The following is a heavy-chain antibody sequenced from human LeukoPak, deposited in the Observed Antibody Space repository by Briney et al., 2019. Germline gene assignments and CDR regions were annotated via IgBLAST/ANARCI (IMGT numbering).Heavy chain of an antibody. V-gene: IGHV1-69*04. J-gene: IGHJ4*02. CDR1: GGTFSSYA. D-gene: IGHD3/OR15-3a*01. CDR2: IIPILGIA. Sequence: VASVKVSFKASGGTFSSYAISWVRQAPGQGLEWMGRIIPILGIANYAQKFQGRVTITADKSTSTAYMELSSLSSEDTAVYYCARDYWTGNYFDYWGQGTLVTVSS. CDR3: ARDYWTGNYFDY.